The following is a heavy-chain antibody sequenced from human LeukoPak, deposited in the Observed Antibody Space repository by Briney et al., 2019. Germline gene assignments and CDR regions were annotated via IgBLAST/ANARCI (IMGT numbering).Heavy chain of an antibody. Sequence: KPSETLSLTCTVSGGSISSGDYYWGWIRQPPGKGLEWIGYIYYSGSTNYNPSLKSRVTISVDTSKNQFSLKLSSVTAADTAVYYCARGETVDGIVGAKMEYYFDYWGQGTLVTVSS. J-gene: IGHJ4*02. CDR2: IYYSGST. CDR3: ARGETVDGIVGAKMEYYFDY. CDR1: GGSISSGDYY. V-gene: IGHV4-30-4*01. D-gene: IGHD1-26*01.